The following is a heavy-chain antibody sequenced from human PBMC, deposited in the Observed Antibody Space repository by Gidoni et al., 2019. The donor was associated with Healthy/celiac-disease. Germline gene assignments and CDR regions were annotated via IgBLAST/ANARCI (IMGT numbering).Heavy chain of an antibody. D-gene: IGHD2-8*01. V-gene: IGHV3-23*04. Sequence: EVQLVESGGGLVQPGGSLRLSCAASGFTFSSYAMSWVRQAPGKGLEWVSSISGSGGSTYYADSVKGRFTISRDNSKNTLYLQMNSLRAEDTAVYYCAKDNGKTKGGVFYYYYGMDVWGQGTTVTVSS. CDR2: ISGSGGST. J-gene: IGHJ6*02. CDR3: AKDNGKTKGGVFYYYYGMDV. CDR1: GFTFSSYA.